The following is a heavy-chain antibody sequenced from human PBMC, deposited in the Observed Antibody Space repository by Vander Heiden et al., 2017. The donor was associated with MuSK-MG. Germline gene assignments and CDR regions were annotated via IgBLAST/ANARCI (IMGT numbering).Heavy chain of an antibody. D-gene: IGHD2-2*01. CDR2: INHSGST. Sequence: QVQLQHRAAGLLKPSETLSLTCAAYGSSYRGDYLNSSRLLPGKGLEWIGEINHSGSTNYNPSLKSRVTISVDTSKNQFSLKLSSVTAADTAVYYCARMAHYCSSTSCYIDYWGQGTLVTVSS. J-gene: IGHJ4*02. V-gene: IGHV4-34*01. CDR3: ARMAHYCSSTSCYIDY. CDR1: GSSYRGDY.